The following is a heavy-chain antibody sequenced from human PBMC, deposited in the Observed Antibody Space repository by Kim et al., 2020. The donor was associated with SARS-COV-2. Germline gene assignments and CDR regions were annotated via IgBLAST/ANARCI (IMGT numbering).Heavy chain of an antibody. V-gene: IGHV3-21*01. D-gene: IGHD3-3*01. Sequence: GGSLRLSCAASGFPFSSYTMNWVRQAPGMGLEWVASINSVDTYIYYADSLKGRFTISRDYAKNSLYLQMNSLRAEDTAVYYCSGERRQFSYYGVDVWGQG. J-gene: IGHJ6*02. CDR3: SGERRQFSYYGVDV. CDR1: GFPFSSYT. CDR2: INSVDTYI.